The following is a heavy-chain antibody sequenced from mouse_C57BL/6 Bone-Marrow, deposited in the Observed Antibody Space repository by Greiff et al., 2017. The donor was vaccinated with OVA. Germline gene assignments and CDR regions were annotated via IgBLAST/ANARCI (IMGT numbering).Heavy chain of an antibody. V-gene: IGHV1-52*01. CDR2: IDPSDSET. J-gene: IGHJ2*01. Sequence: VQLQQPGAELVRPGSSVKLSCKASGYTFTSYWMHWVKQRPIQGLEWIGNIDPSDSETHYNQKFKGKATLTVDKSSSTAYMQISSLTSEDSAVYYCARKTGTLDYWGQGTTLTVSS. CDR3: ARKTGTLDY. CDR1: GYTFTSYW. D-gene: IGHD4-1*01.